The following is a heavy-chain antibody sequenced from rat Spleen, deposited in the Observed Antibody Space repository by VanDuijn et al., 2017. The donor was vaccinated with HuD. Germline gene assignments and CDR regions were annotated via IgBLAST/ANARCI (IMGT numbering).Heavy chain of an antibody. D-gene: IGHD1-6*01. Sequence: EVQVVESGGGLVQPKESLKISCATSGFTFSNAAMYWVRQAPTKGLEWVATINYDGRSTFYRDSVRARFTISRDNAKSTLYLQMGSLRSEDTATYYCTTYSDYATSPFAYWGRGALVTVSS. V-gene: IGHV5-29*01. CDR3: TTYSDYATSPFAY. CDR2: INYDGRST. CDR1: GFTFSNAA. J-gene: IGHJ3*01.